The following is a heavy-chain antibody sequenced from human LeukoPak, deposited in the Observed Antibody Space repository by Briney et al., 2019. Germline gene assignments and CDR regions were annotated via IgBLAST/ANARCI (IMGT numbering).Heavy chain of an antibody. CDR1: GFTVSSNY. D-gene: IGHD2-15*01. CDR2: IKLDGSTK. J-gene: IGHJ4*02. V-gene: IGHV3-7*01. CDR3: ATVAGDCSGGRCYLLRFDY. Sequence: GGSLRLSCAASGFTVSSNYMSWVRQAPGKGLEWVANIKLDGSTKDYVDSVKGRFTISRDNAKNVLYLQMNSLRGDDTAVYYCATVAGDCSGGRCYLLRFDYWGQGTLVTVSS.